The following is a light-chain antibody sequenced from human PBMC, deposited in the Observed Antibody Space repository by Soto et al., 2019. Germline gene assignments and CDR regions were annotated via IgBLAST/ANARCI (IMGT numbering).Light chain of an antibody. CDR3: YSYAGSYTWV. J-gene: IGLJ7*01. CDR1: SSDVGGYNY. CDR2: DVT. V-gene: IGLV2-11*01. Sequence: QSALTQPRSVSGSPGQSVTISCTGSSSDVGGYNYVSWYQHHPGKAPKLMISDVTKRPSGVPDRFSGSKSGNTASLTISGLQAEDEADYYCYSYAGSYTWVFGGGTQLTVL.